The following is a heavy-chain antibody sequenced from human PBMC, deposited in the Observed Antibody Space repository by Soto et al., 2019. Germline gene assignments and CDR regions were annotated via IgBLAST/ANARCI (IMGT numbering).Heavy chain of an antibody. CDR2: IIPILGIA. CDR3: AREDTIAAAAVEYFQH. V-gene: IGHV1-69*04. CDR1: GGTFSSYT. D-gene: IGHD6-13*01. Sequence: ASVKVSCKASGGTFSSYTISWVRQAPGQGLEWMGRIIPILGIANYAQKFQDRVTITADKSTSTAYMELSSLRSEDTAVYYCAREDTIAAAAVEYFQHWGQGTLVTVSS. J-gene: IGHJ1*01.